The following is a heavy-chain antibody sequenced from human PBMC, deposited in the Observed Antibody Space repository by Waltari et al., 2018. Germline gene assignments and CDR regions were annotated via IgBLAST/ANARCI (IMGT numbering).Heavy chain of an antibody. Sequence: EVQLVEAGGDLVQPGGSLRLSCVASGFPFSSYRMHWVRQVPGKGLVRGARMHGDGRSPTYAESVNGRFTISRDNAKNTLYLQMNSLRAEDTAVYYCATLIQLWPSPFDYWGPGTLVTVSS. CDR3: ATLIQLWPSPFDY. J-gene: IGHJ4*02. V-gene: IGHV3-74*01. CDR2: MHGDGRSP. CDR1: GFPFSSYR. D-gene: IGHD1-1*01.